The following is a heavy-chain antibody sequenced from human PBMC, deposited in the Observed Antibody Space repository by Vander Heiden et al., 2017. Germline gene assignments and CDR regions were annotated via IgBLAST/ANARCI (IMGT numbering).Heavy chain of an antibody. V-gene: IGHV1-69*06. J-gene: IGHJ5*02. CDR1: GGTFSSYA. Sequence: QVQLVQSGAEVKKPGSSVKVSCKASGGTFSSYAISWVRQAPGQGLEWMGGIIPIFGTANYAQKFQGRVTITADKSTSTAYMGLGSLRSEDTAFYYCARDSETPSGWYRVGWFDPWGQGTLVTVSS. CDR3: ARDSETPSGWYRVGWFDP. D-gene: IGHD6-19*01. CDR2: IIPIFGTA.